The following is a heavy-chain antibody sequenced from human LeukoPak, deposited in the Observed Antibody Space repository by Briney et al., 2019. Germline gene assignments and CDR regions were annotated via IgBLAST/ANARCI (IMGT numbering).Heavy chain of an antibody. D-gene: IGHD1-26*01. CDR3: ARHGGTLDYFDS. J-gene: IGHJ4*02. CDR1: NGSISTYY. Sequence: PSETLSLTCTVSNGSISTYYWSWIQQPPGKGLEWIGYIYHGGTTTYNPSFKRRVTISVDSSKNHFSLTLTSLTAADTALYYCARHGGTLDYFDSWGPGSLVTVSS. V-gene: IGHV4-59*08. CDR2: IYHGGTT.